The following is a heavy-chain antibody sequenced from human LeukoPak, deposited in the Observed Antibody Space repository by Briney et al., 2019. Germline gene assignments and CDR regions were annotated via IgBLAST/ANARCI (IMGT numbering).Heavy chain of an antibody. Sequence: GGSLRLSCAASGFIFNIYWMSWVRQAPGKGLEWVANIKEDRSEKYYVDSEKGRFTISRDNAKNSLYLQMNSLRTEDTAVYYCARVKSGWSGRDAFDIWGPGTRVTVSS. CDR2: IKEDRSEK. D-gene: IGHD6-19*01. V-gene: IGHV3-7*05. J-gene: IGHJ3*02. CDR3: ARVKSGWSGRDAFDI. CDR1: GFIFNIYW.